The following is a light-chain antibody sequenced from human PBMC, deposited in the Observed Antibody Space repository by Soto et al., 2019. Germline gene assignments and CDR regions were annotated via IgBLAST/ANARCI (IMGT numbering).Light chain of an antibody. J-gene: IGLJ3*02. V-gene: IGLV1-40*01. CDR3: QSYDSSRALWV. CDR2: GNN. CDR1: SSNIGAGYD. Sequence: QSVLTQPPSVSGAPGQRVTISCTGSSSNIGAGYDVHWYQQLPGTTPKLLIYGNNNRPSGVPDRFSGSKSGTSASLAITGLQAEDEADYYCQSYDSSRALWVFGGGTKLTVL.